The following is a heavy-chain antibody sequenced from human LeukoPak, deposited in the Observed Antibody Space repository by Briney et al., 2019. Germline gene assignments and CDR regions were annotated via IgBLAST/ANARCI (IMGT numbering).Heavy chain of an antibody. V-gene: IGHV3-49*04. CDR3: IGHYDILTGYSLFDY. J-gene: IGHJ4*02. CDR1: GFTFGDYA. D-gene: IGHD3-9*01. Sequence: TGGSLRLSCASSGFTFGDYAMSWVRQAPGKGLEWVGFIRSKAYGGTTEYAASVKGRFTISRDDSKSIAYLQMNSLKTEDTAVYYCIGHYDILTGYSLFDYWGQGTLVTVSS. CDR2: IRSKAYGGTT.